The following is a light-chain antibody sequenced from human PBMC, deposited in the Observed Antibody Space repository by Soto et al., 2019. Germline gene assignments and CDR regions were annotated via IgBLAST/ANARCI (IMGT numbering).Light chain of an antibody. Sequence: IVLTQSPGTLSLSPGERATLSCRASQSVSSNYLAWYQQKPGQTPRLLIYGASSRATGIPDRFSGSGSATEFTLTISRLEPEDFAVYSCQRYGTSPPLPFGGGTKVEIK. V-gene: IGKV3-20*01. J-gene: IGKJ4*01. CDR1: QSVSSNY. CDR3: QRYGTSPPLP. CDR2: GAS.